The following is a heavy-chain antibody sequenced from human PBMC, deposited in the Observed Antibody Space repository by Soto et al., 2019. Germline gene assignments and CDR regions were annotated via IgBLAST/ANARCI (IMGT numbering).Heavy chain of an antibody. D-gene: IGHD3-22*01. CDR3: ATQVQPWYNYSGYYYVGWFDP. CDR2: IIPIFGTA. CDR1: GGTFSSYA. Sequence: ASVKVSCKASGGTFSSYAISWVRQAPGQGLEWMGGIIPIFGTANYAQKFQGRVTITADKFTSTAYMELSSLRSEDTAVYYCATQVQPWYNYSGYYYVGWFDPWGQGSLVSVAS. J-gene: IGHJ5*02. V-gene: IGHV1-69*06.